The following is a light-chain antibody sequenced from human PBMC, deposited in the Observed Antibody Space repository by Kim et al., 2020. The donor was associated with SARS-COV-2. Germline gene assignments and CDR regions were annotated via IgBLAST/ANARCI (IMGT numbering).Light chain of an antibody. Sequence: ASVGDRVTITCRASQGIHTWLDWYQQKPGKAPKLLIYGASSLQTGVPLRFSGSGSGTDFTLTISSLQPEDFATYYCQQANNFPFAFGPGTKVDIK. V-gene: IGKV1D-12*01. CDR2: GAS. CDR1: QGIHTW. CDR3: QQANNFPFA. J-gene: IGKJ3*01.